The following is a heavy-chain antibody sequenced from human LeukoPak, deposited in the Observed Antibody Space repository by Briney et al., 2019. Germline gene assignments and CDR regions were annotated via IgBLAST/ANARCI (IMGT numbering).Heavy chain of an antibody. CDR1: GGSISSYY. D-gene: IGHD6-6*01. Sequence: SETLSLTCTVSGGSISSYYWSWIRQPPGKGLEWIGEINHSGSTNYNPSLKSRVTISVDTSKNQFSLKLSSVIAADTAVYYCARGRKRIAARLSLTTRYGMDVWGQGTTVTVSS. CDR2: INHSGST. J-gene: IGHJ6*02. V-gene: IGHV4-34*01. CDR3: ARGRKRIAARLSLTTRYGMDV.